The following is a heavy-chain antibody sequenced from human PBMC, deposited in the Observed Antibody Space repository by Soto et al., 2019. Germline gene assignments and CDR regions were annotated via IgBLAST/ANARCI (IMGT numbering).Heavy chain of an antibody. Sequence: SETLSLTCTVSGGSISSGGYYWSWIRQHPGKGLEWIGYIYYSGSTYYNPSLKSRVTISVDTSKNQFSLKLSSVTAADTAVYYCARDVRLYYYGMDVWGQGTTVTVSS. J-gene: IGHJ6*02. V-gene: IGHV4-31*03. CDR2: IYYSGST. CDR1: GGSISSGGYY. CDR3: ARDVRLYYYGMDV.